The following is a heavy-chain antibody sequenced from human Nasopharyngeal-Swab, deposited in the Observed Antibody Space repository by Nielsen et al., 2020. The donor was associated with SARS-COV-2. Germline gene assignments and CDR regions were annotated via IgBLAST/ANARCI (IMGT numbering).Heavy chain of an antibody. CDR1: GFTFSSYS. V-gene: IGHV3-21*01. D-gene: IGHD6-6*01. Sequence: GESLKISCAASGFTFSSYSMNWVRQAPGKGLEWVSSISSSSSYIYYADSVKGRFTISRDNAKNSLYLQMNSLRAEDTAVYYCARDIIAARPLYYYYGMDVWGQGTTVTVSS. J-gene: IGHJ6*02. CDR2: ISSSSSYI. CDR3: ARDIIAARPLYYYYGMDV.